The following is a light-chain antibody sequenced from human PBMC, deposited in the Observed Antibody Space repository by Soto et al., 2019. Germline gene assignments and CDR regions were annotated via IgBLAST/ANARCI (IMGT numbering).Light chain of an antibody. V-gene: IGKV3-11*01. CDR3: QQRSDWPIT. Sequence: EIVLTQSPATLSLSPGERASLSCRASQSISNDLTWYQEKPGQAPRLLIYDASTRATGIPARFSGSGSGTDFTLTISSLEPEDFAVYYCQQRSDWPITFGQGTRLEIK. CDR2: DAS. J-gene: IGKJ5*01. CDR1: QSISND.